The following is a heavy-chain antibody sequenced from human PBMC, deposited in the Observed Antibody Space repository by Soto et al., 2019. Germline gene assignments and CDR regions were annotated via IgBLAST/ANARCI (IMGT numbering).Heavy chain of an antibody. CDR2: INAGNGNT. J-gene: IGHJ4*02. CDR1: GYTFTSYA. V-gene: IGHV1-3*01. Sequence: ASVKVSCKASGYTFTSYAMHWVRQAPGQRLEWMGWINAGNGNTKYPQKFQGRVTITRDTSASTAYMELSSLRSEDTAVYYCARDGQTYDYWGQGTLVTVSS. CDR3: ARDGQTYDY.